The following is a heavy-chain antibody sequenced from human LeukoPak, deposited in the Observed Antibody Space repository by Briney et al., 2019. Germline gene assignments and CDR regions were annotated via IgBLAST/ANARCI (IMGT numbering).Heavy chain of an antibody. D-gene: IGHD3-22*01. V-gene: IGHV1-2*02. J-gene: IGHJ6*03. Sequence: GASVKVSCKASGYTFTGYYIHWVRQAPGQGLEWMGWINPNSGGTNYAQKFQGRVTMTRDTSISTAYMELSRLRSEDTAVYYCARVLSSGYYYPWVDYYYYMDVWGKGTTVTVSS. CDR2: INPNSGGT. CDR1: GYTFTGYY. CDR3: ARVLSSGYYYPWVDYYYYMDV.